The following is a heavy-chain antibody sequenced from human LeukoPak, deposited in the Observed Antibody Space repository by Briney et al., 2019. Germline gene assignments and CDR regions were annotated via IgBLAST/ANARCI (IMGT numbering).Heavy chain of an antibody. CDR2: IKQDGSEK. Sequence: GGSLRLSCAASGFTFSGYWMGWVRQAPGKGLEWVANIKQDGSEKNYVDSVRGRFTISRDNAKNSLYLQMNSLRAEDTAVYYCVRSAFHAGSGNYYDYWGQGTLVTVSS. J-gene: IGHJ4*02. D-gene: IGHD3-22*01. CDR1: GFTFSGYW. V-gene: IGHV3-7*03. CDR3: VRSAFHAGSGNYYDY.